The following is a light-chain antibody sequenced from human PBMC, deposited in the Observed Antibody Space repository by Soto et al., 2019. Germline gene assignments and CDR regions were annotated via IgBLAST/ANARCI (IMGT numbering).Light chain of an antibody. CDR3: SSYAGSNNYV. J-gene: IGLJ1*01. Sequence: QSALTQPPSASGSPGQSVTISCTGTSSDVGSYDFVSWYQQYPGRAPRLMIYEVSKRPSGVPDRSSGSKSGNTASLTVSGLQAEDEADYYCSSYAGSNNYVFGTGTQLTVL. CDR1: SSDVGSYDF. V-gene: IGLV2-8*01. CDR2: EVS.